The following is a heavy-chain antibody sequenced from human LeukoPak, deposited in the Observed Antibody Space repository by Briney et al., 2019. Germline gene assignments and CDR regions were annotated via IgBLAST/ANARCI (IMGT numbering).Heavy chain of an antibody. Sequence: GASVKVSCKASGYTFTSYDINWVRQATGQGLEWMGWMNPNSGNTGYAQKFQGRVTMTRDTSISTAYMELSRLRSDDTAVYYCARWKAAAGTDYWGQGTLVTVSS. J-gene: IGHJ4*02. D-gene: IGHD6-13*01. CDR1: GYTFTSYD. CDR3: ARWKAAAGTDY. V-gene: IGHV1-8*01. CDR2: MNPNSGNT.